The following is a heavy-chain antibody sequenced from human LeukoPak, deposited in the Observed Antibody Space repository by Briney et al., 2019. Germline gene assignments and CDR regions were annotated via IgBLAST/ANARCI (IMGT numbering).Heavy chain of an antibody. J-gene: IGHJ3*01. V-gene: IGHV3-30*02. CDR3: VKDRQYYETSGYYSDAFDF. CDR2: IRFDGSKK. D-gene: IGHD3-22*01. CDR1: GFTFISHA. Sequence: GGSLRLSCTASGFTFISHAMHWVRHAPGKGLEWVAFIRFDGSKKYYAESVKGRFTISRDNSKSTLSLQMTSLRAEDTAVYYCVKDRQYYETSGYYSDAFDFWGQGTMVSVSS.